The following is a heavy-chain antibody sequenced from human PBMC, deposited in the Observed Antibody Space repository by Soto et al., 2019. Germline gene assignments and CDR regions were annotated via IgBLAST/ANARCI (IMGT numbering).Heavy chain of an antibody. CDR2: ISAYNGNT. V-gene: IGHV1-18*01. CDR3: ARVYYDSSGYFWCDY. D-gene: IGHD3-22*01. Sequence: GASVKVSCKASGYTFTSYGISWVRQAPGQGLEWMGWISAYNGNTNYAQKLQGRVTMTTDTSTSTAYMELRSLRSDDTAVYYCARVYYDSSGYFWCDYWGQGTLVTVSS. J-gene: IGHJ4*02. CDR1: GYTFTSYG.